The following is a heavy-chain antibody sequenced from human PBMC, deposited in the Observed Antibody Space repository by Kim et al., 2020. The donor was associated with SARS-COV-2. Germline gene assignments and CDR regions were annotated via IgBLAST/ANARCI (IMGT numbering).Heavy chain of an antibody. V-gene: IGHV4-59*01. CDR1: GGSISSYY. Sequence: SETLSLTCTVSGGSISSYYWSWIRQPPGKGLEWIGYIYYSGSTNYNPSLKSRVTISVDTSKNQFSLKLSSVTAADTAVYYCARVKVREANFAVIAEYYFDYWGQGTLVRVSS. CDR3: ARVKVREANFAVIAEYYFDY. CDR2: IYYSGST. J-gene: IGHJ4*02. D-gene: IGHD3-10*01.